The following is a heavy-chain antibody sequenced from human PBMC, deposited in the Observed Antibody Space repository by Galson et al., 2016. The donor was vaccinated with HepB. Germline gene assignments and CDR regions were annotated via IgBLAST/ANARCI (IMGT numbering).Heavy chain of an antibody. CDR2: IWYDGGKK. V-gene: IGHV3-33*06. CDR1: GFTFSSYG. Sequence: SLRLSCAASGFTFSSYGMHWVRQAPGKGLEWVAVIWYDGGKKYYADSVKGRFAISRDNSKNTLYLQMNSLRYEDTAVYYCAKAATPVFYYHGMDVWGQGTTVTISS. J-gene: IGHJ6*02. CDR3: AKAATPVFYYHGMDV.